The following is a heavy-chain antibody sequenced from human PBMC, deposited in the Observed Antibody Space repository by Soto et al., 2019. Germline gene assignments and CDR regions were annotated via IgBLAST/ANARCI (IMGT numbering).Heavy chain of an antibody. CDR2: IYTSGST. D-gene: IGHD3-22*01. CDR1: GASISNYY. CDR3: AREARDYEGDGHHYGK. Sequence: QVQLQESGPGLVKPSETLSLTCTVSGASISNYYWSWIRQPAGKGLEWIGRIYTSGSTDYNPSLKSRVTMSVDTSKRQFSLELSSVTAADTTVYYCAREARDYEGDGHHYGKWGQGALVTVSS. J-gene: IGHJ4*02. V-gene: IGHV4-4*07.